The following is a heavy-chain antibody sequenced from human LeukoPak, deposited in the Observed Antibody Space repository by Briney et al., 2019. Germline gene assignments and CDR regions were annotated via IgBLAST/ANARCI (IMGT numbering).Heavy chain of an antibody. D-gene: IGHD3-22*01. V-gene: IGHV1-2*02. CDR3: ARYYYDSSGRLGDAFDI. CDR1: GYTFTGYY. Sequence: ASVKVSCKASGYTFTGYYMHWVRQAPGQGLEWMGWINPNSGGTNYAQKLQGRVTMTTDTSTSTAYMELRSLRSDDTAVYYCARYYYDSSGRLGDAFDIWGQGTMVTVSS. CDR2: INPNSGGT. J-gene: IGHJ3*02.